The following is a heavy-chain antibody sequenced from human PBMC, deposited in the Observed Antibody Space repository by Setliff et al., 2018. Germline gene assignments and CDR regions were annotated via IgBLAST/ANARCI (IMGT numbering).Heavy chain of an antibody. CDR2: IDSSSTWI. CDR3: ARDRGGTNPWFDF. V-gene: IGHV3-21*04. CDR1: GFTFSSYT. Sequence: PGGSLRLSCAASGFTFSSYTMNWVRQAPGQGLEWVSSIDSSSTWIYYADSVKGRFTISRDKSKNTLYLHLSSLRVEDTATYYCARDRGGTNPWFDFWGQGTQVTVSS. J-gene: IGHJ5*01. D-gene: IGHD3-10*01.